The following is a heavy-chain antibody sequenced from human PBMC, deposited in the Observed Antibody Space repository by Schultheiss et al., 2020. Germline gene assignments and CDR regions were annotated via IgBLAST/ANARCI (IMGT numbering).Heavy chain of an antibody. J-gene: IGHJ6*02. V-gene: IGHV5-51*01. Sequence: GESLKISCKGSGYSFTSYWIGWVRQMPGKGLEWMGIIYPGDSDTRYSPSFQGQVTISADKSISTAYLQWSSLKASDTAMYYCARHARGGTRGYYGMDVWGQGNTGTVAS. CDR1: GYSFTSYW. CDR3: ARHARGGTRGYYGMDV. D-gene: IGHD3-16*01. CDR2: IYPGDSDT.